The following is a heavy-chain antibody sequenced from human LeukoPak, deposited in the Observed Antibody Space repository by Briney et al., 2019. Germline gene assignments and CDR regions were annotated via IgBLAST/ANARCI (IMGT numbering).Heavy chain of an antibody. CDR1: GYPLSAHF. CDR3: VRGTPTPGMDY. D-gene: IGHD3-10*01. Sequence: ASVTVSCKASGYPLSAHFLHWVRQAPGQWLEWMGKIDTTTGNPRYAQDFSGRFVFSLDTSVSTAYLQITSLKADDTAAYYCVRGTPTPGMDYWGQGTQVTVSS. J-gene: IGHJ4*02. CDR2: IDTTTGNP. V-gene: IGHV7-4-1*02.